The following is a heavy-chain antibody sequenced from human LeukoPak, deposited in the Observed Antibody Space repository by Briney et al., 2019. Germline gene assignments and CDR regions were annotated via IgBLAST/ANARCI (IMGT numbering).Heavy chain of an antibody. D-gene: IGHD6-13*01. CDR3: AKDPYSSSWRWGNYFDY. V-gene: IGHV3-23*01. J-gene: IGHJ4*02. CDR2: ISGSGGST. CDR1: GFTFSNYA. Sequence: PGGSLRLSCAASGFTFSNYAMGWVRQAPGKGLEWVSVISGSGGSTYYADSVKGRFTTSRDNSKNTLYLQMNSLRAEDTAVYYCAKDPYSSSWRWGNYFDYWGQGTLVTVSS.